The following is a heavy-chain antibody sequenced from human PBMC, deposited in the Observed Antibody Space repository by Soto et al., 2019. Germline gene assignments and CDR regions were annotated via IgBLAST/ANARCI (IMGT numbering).Heavy chain of an antibody. Sequence: AASLKVSWKTSGYTLTSYYVHWGLQATGQGPEWMGIINPSGGITNDAQKFQDRVTMTSDTSTSTVYMELSSLRSEDTAVYYCAKGMSTTRYYYYYGMYGSGQGTTVTVPS. CDR2: INPSGGIT. CDR1: GYTLTSYY. J-gene: IGHJ6*02. D-gene: IGHD2-2*01. V-gene: IGHV1-46*01. CDR3: AKGMSTTRYYYYYGMYG.